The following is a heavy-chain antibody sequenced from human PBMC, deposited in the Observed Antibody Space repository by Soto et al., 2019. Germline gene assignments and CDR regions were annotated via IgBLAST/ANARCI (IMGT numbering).Heavy chain of an antibody. J-gene: IGHJ6*02. CDR2: IDWDDRK. V-gene: IGHV2-70*04. D-gene: IGHD3-22*01. Sequence: SGPTLVNPTHTLTLTCTFSGFSLTSTGMRVSWIRQPPGKALEWLARIDWDDRKFYSTSLRTRLTISKDTSKNQVVLTMSNMDPVDTATYYCTRPRYYHDSSDYYYFGMDVWGQGTTVTVSS. CDR3: TRPRYYHDSSDYYYFGMDV. CDR1: GFSLTSTGMR.